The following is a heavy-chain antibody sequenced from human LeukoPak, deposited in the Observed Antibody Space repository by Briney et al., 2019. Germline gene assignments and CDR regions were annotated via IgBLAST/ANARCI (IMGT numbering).Heavy chain of an antibody. CDR1: GFTFSDYY. J-gene: IGHJ3*02. CDR2: ISSSGSTI. V-gene: IGHV3-11*04. D-gene: IGHD1-26*01. CDR3: AREGYTTIVGALDAFDI. Sequence: PGGSLRLSCAASGFTFSDYYMSWIRQAPGKGLEWVSYISSSGSTIYYADSVKGRFTISRDNAKNSLYLQMNSLRVEDTAVYYCAREGYTTIVGALDAFDIWGQGTMVTVSS.